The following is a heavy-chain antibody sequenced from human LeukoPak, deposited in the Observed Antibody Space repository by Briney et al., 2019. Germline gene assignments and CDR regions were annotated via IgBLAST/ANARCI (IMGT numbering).Heavy chain of an antibody. V-gene: IGHV3-53*04. D-gene: IGHD1-26*01. Sequence: AGGSLRLSCAASGFTVSSNYMSWVRQAPGKGLEWVSVIYSGGSTYYADSVKGRFTISRHNSKNTLYLQMNSLRAEDTAVYYCASGSYSLFDYWGQGTLVTVSS. CDR2: IYSGGST. CDR1: GFTVSSNY. J-gene: IGHJ4*02. CDR3: ASGSYSLFDY.